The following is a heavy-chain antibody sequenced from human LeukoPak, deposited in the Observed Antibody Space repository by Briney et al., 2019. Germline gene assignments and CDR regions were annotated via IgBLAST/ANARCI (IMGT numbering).Heavy chain of an antibody. CDR2: INPNSGGT. D-gene: IGHD3-22*01. Sequence: SVKVSCKASGYTFTGYYMHWVRQAPGQGLEWMGWINPNSGGTNYAQKFQGRVTMTRDTSISTAYMELSRLRSDDTAVYYCARGSWITMIVVVITSDFDYWGQGTLVTVSS. CDR1: GYTFTGYY. V-gene: IGHV1-2*02. CDR3: ARGSWITMIVVVITSDFDY. J-gene: IGHJ4*02.